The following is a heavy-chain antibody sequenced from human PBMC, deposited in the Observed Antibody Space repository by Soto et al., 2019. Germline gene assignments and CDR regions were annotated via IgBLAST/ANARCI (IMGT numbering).Heavy chain of an antibody. CDR2: VNPNRANT. CDR3: ARSDGWDLNWFDS. CDR1: GYRFSNYD. D-gene: IGHD6-19*01. Sequence: ASVKVSCKASGYRFSNYDMNWVRQAPGQGLEWMGWVNPNRANTGYAQKFRGRLTLTTNTSITTAYMELSSLTSEDTAVYYCARSDGWDLNWFDSRGQGTPVTVSS. V-gene: IGHV1-8*01. J-gene: IGHJ5*01.